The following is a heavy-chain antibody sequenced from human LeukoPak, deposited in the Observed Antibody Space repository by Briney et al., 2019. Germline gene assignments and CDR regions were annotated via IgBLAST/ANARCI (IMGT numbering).Heavy chain of an antibody. V-gene: IGHV1-8*03. CDR1: GFTFIYD. CDR2: MNPNSGAT. CDR3: ATREKTSPIYNK. J-gene: IGHJ4*02. D-gene: IGHD2-2*01. Sequence: ASVKVSCKAAGFTFIYDVNWVRQAAGQGLEWMGWMNPNSGATNYTPGFQGRVTFSGSTSIGTAYMELSGLSTEDTGVYYCATREKTSPIYNKWGQGTLVTVSS.